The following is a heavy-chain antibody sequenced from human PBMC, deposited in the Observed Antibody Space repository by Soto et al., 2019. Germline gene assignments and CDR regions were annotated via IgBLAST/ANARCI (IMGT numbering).Heavy chain of an antibody. CDR2: IYYSGST. V-gene: IGHV4-59*08. CDR3: ARWGVGVTRYYY. CDR1: GGSISSYY. J-gene: IGHJ4*02. D-gene: IGHD3-9*01. Sequence: SETLSLTCTVSGGSISSYYWSWIRQPPGKGLEWIGYIYYSGSTNYNPSLKSRVTISVDTSKNQFSLKLSAVTAADTAVYYCARWGVGVTRYYYWGQGALVTVSS.